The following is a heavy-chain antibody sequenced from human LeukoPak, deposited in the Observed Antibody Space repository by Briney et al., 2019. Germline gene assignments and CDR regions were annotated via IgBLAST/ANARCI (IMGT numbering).Heavy chain of an antibody. CDR1: GGSISSYY. CDR2: IYYSGST. CDR3: ASRRGYCSSTSCYWWFDY. D-gene: IGHD2-2*01. Sequence: PSETLSLTCTVSGGSISSYYWSWIRQPPGKGLEWIGYIYYSGSTNYNPSLKSRVTISVDTSKNQFSLKLSSVTAADTAVYYCASRRGYCSSTSCYWWFDYWGQGTLVTVSS. V-gene: IGHV4-59*01. J-gene: IGHJ5*01.